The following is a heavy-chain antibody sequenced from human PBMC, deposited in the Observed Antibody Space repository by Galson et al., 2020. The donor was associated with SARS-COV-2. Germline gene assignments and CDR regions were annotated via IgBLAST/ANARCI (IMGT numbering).Heavy chain of an antibody. CDR2: IAFDGTNK. J-gene: IGHJ4*02. CDR3: AKEGGYSVALDY. V-gene: IGHV3-30*18. D-gene: IGHD5-18*01. Sequence: GGSLRLSCAASGFTFKDYAMHWVRQAPGKGLEWVAVIAFDGTNKYYSDSVKGRITISRDNSKNTLYLQMNSLRAEDTAVYYCAKEGGYSVALDYWGQGTLVTVSS. CDR1: GFTFKDYA.